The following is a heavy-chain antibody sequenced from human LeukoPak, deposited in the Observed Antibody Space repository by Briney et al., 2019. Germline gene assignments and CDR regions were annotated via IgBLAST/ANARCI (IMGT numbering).Heavy chain of an antibody. V-gene: IGHV3-23*01. J-gene: IGHJ4*02. D-gene: IGHD3-22*01. CDR1: GFTFSSYA. CDR2: ISGSGGGT. CDR3: AKDGYYDSSDY. Sequence: SGGSLRLSRAASGFTFSSYAMSWVRQAPGKGLEWVSAISGSGGGTYYADSVKGRFTISRDNSKNTLYLQMNSLRAEDTAIYYCAKDGYYDSSDYWGQGTLVTVSS.